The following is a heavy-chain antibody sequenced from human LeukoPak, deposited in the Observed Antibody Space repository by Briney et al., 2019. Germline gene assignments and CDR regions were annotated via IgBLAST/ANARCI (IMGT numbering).Heavy chain of an antibody. CDR2: IIPIFGTA. D-gene: IGHD5-12*01. CDR1: GGTFSSYA. CDR3: ARGRATITSLYYGMDV. V-gene: IGHV1-69*05. J-gene: IGHJ6*02. Sequence: SVKVSCKASGGTFSSYAISWVRQAPGQGLEWMGWIIPIFGTANYAQKFQGRVTMTRNTSLSTAYMELSSLRSEDTAVYYCARGRATITSLYYGMDVWGQGTTVTVSS.